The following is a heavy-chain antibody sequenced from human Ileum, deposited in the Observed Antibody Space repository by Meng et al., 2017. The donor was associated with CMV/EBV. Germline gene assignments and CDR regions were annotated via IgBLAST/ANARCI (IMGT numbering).Heavy chain of an antibody. V-gene: IGHV1-69*02. CDR3: ATIVGATAFDY. D-gene: IGHD1-26*01. J-gene: IGHJ4*02. Sequence: SVKVSCKASGGTFSSYTISWVRQAPGQGLEWMGRIIPIRGIANYAQKFQGRVTITADKSTSTAYMELSSLRSEDTAVYYCATIVGATAFDYWGQGTLVTVSS. CDR2: IIPIRGIA. CDR1: GGTFSSYT.